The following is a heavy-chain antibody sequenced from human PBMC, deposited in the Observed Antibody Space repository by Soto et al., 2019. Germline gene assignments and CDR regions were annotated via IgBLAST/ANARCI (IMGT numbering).Heavy chain of an antibody. CDR3: ERDASGPFDY. D-gene: IGHD6-19*01. Sequence: PGGSLTLSYAASGFTFSSYPMSLVRQAPGKGLEWVSAISGSGGSTYYADSVKGRFTISRDNSKNALYLQMERLRVDDTAVYFCERDASGPFDYWGQGTLVTVSS. V-gene: IGHV3-23*01. CDR2: ISGSGGST. CDR1: GFTFSSYP. J-gene: IGHJ4*02.